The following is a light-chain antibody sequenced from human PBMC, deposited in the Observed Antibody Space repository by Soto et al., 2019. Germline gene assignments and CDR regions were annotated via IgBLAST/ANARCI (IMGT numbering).Light chain of an antibody. J-gene: IGKJ5*01. V-gene: IGKV3-20*01. CDR3: QQYGTSPIT. CDR2: GAS. Sequence: ENVLTQSTGTLSLSLEERATLSCRASQTVSSYLTWYQQRPGQAPRLLIYGASKRATGIPDRFSGSGSGTDFTLTISRLEPEDVALYYCQQYGTSPITFGQGTRREIK. CDR1: QTVSSY.